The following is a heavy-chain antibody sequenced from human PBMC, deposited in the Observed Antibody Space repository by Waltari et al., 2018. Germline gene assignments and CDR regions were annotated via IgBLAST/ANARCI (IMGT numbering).Heavy chain of an antibody. Sequence: QVQLQESGPGLVRPSETLSLSCAVSGVSISGVYWSWIRQPPGPGLEWVGYISTSGTTSYNPSLKSRATISPDTSKNRISLNLTSMTAADTAVYYCARLSYGHGKDAFDLWGQGTMVTVSS. CDR3: ARLSYGHGKDAFDL. CDR1: GVSISGVY. CDR2: ISTSGTT. D-gene: IGHD1-26*01. V-gene: IGHV4-59*01. J-gene: IGHJ3*01.